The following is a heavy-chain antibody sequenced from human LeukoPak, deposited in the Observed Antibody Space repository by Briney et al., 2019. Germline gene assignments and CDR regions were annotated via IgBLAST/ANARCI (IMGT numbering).Heavy chain of an antibody. CDR2: ISYDGSNK. CDR3: ARDISGSIAAAGTFRGAFDI. D-gene: IGHD6-13*01. Sequence: QTGGSLRLSCAASGFTFSSYSMNWVRQAPGKGLEWVAVISYDGSNKYYADSVKGRFTISRDNSKNTLYLQMNSLRAEDTAVYYCARDISGSIAAAGTFRGAFDIWGQGTMVTVSS. V-gene: IGHV3-30*03. J-gene: IGHJ3*02. CDR1: GFTFSSYS.